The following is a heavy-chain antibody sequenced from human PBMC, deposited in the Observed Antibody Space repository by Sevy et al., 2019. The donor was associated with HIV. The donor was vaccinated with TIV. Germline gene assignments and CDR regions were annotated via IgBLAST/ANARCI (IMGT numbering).Heavy chain of an antibody. CDR3: ARVAVDSSSWYSFDY. J-gene: IGHJ4*02. CDR2: ISSSSSYI. V-gene: IGHV3-21*01. Sequence: GGLRLSCAASGFTFSSYSMNWVRQAPGKGLEWVSSISSSSSYIYYADSVKGRFTISRDNAKNSLYLQMNSLRAEETAVYYCARVAVDSSSWYSFDYWGQGTLVTVSS. CDR1: GFTFSSYS. D-gene: IGHD6-13*01.